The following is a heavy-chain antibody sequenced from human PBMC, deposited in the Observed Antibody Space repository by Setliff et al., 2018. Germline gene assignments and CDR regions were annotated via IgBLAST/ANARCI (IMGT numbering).Heavy chain of an antibody. V-gene: IGHV5-51*01. Sequence: GESLKISCKDSVYIFTNYWIGWVRQMPGKGLEWMGIVFSGDSDTRYSPSFQGQVTMSADKSINTAYLQWSSLKASDTAMYYCARLGAPASHDAFDIWGQGTMVTVSS. CDR2: VFSGDSDT. J-gene: IGHJ3*02. CDR3: ARLGAPASHDAFDI. CDR1: VYIFTNYW. D-gene: IGHD6-25*01.